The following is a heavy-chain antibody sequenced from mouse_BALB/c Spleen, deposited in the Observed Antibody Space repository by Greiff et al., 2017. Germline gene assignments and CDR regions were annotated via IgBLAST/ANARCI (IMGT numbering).Heavy chain of an antibody. Sequence: EVKLMESGGGLVQPGGSRKLSCAASGFTFSDYGMAWVRQAPGKGPEWVAFISNLAYSIYYADTVTGRFTISRENAKNTLYLEMSSMRSEDTAMYNCARGYGILGWFAYWGQGTLVTGSA. V-gene: IGHV5-15*02. D-gene: IGHD2-1*01. J-gene: IGHJ3*01. CDR1: GFTFSDYG. CDR3: ARGYGILGWFAY. CDR2: ISNLAYSI.